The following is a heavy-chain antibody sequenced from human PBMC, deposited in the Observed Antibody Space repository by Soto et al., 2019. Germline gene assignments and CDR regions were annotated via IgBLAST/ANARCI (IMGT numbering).Heavy chain of an antibody. J-gene: IGHJ4*02. CDR3: ARDLAGNRVVRYFDWLPTIDY. D-gene: IGHD3-9*01. V-gene: IGHV3-33*01. Sequence: GGSLRLSCAASGFTFSSYGMHWVRQAPGKGLEWVAVIWYDGSNKYYADSVKGRFTISRDNSKNTLYLQMNSLRAEDTAVYYCARDLAGNRVVRYFDWLPTIDYWGQGTLVTVSS. CDR2: IWYDGSNK. CDR1: GFTFSSYG.